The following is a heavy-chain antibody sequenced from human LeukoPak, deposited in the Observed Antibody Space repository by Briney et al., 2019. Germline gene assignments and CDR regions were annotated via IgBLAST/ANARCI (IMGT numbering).Heavy chain of an antibody. D-gene: IGHD1-26*01. J-gene: IGHJ4*02. V-gene: IGHV3-30*18. Sequence: GSLRLSCAASTFTFSSYGMHWVRQAPGKGLEWLAVLSYDGNHKYYADSVKGRFTISRDNSKNTLFLQMNSLRAEDTAVYYCAKDDRRLVGATDYWGQGTLVTVSS. CDR2: LSYDGNHK. CDR3: AKDDRRLVGATDY. CDR1: TFTFSSYG.